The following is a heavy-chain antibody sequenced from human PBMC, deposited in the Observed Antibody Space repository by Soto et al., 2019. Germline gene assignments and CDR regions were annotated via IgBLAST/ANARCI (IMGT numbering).Heavy chain of an antibody. J-gene: IGHJ6*02. CDR1: GFTFSSYG. CDR2: ISYDGSNK. V-gene: IGHV3-30*18. Sequence: GGSLRLSCAASGFTFSSYGMHWVRQAPGKGLEWVAVISYDGSNKYYADSVKGRFTISRDNSKNTLYLQMNSLRAEDTAVYYCAKGRGYSGYDSNFNYYYYYGMDVWGQGTTVTVSS. D-gene: IGHD5-12*01. CDR3: AKGRGYSGYDSNFNYYYYYGMDV.